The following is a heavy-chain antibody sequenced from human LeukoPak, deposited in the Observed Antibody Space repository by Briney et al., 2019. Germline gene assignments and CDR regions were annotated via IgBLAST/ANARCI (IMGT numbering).Heavy chain of an antibody. J-gene: IGHJ5*02. CDR2: ISDSGST. CDR3: ARGNSSRWYWFDP. CDR1: GGSFSGYY. V-gene: IGHV4-59*01. D-gene: IGHD6-13*01. Sequence: SETLSLTCAVYGGSFSGYYWSWIRQPPGKGLEWIGYISDSGSTNYNPSLKSRVAISVDTSKNQFSLKVTSVTAADTAVYYCARGNSSRWYWFDPWGRGTLVTVSS.